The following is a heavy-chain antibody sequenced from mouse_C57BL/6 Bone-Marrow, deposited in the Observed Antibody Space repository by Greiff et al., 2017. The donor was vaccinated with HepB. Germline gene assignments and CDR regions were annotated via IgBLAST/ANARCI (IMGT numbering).Heavy chain of an antibody. V-gene: IGHV1-81*01. J-gene: IGHJ4*01. Sequence: QVQLQQSGAELARPGASVKLSCKASGYTFTSYGISWVKQRTGQGLEWIGEIYPRSGNTYYNEKFKGKATLTADKSSSTAYMELRSLTSENSAVYFCARKASLRRDAMDYWSQGTSVTVSS. CDR3: ARKASLRRDAMDY. CDR1: GYTFTSYG. CDR2: IYPRSGNT. D-gene: IGHD2-12*01.